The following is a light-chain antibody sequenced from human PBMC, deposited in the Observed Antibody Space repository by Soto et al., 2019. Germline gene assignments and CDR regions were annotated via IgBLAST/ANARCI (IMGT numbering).Light chain of an antibody. J-gene: IGKJ2*01. CDR1: QSISSW. V-gene: IGKV1-5*01. CDR2: DGS. CDR3: QQSKSYLYT. Sequence: IQMTQSPSTLSSSLGDRATITCGASQSISSWLAWYQQKQGKAPKLLIYDGSSLESGVPSRFSGSGSGTDGTITISCLKSEDGSTYYCQQSKSYLYTFGQGTKVDIK.